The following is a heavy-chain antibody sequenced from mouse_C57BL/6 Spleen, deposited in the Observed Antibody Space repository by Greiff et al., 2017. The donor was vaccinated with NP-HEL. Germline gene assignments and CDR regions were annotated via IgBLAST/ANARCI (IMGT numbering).Heavy chain of an antibody. CDR2: IDPSDSYT. D-gene: IGHD1-1*02. CDR1: GYTFTSYW. CDR3: ARYGRDAMDY. V-gene: IGHV1-69*01. Sequence: QVQLQQPGAELVMPGASVKLSCKASGYTFTSYWMHWVKQRPGQGLEWIGEIDPSDSYTNYNQKFKGKSTLTVDKSSSTAYMQLSSLTSEDSAVYYCARYGRDAMDYWGQGTSVTVSS. J-gene: IGHJ4*01.